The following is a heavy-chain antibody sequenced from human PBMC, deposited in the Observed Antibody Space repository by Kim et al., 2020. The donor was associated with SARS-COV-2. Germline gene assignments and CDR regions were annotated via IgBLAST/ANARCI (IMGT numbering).Heavy chain of an antibody. J-gene: IGHJ5*02. CDR3: ARGVIVVVPAAIHYNWFDP. D-gene: IGHD2-2*02. V-gene: IGHV4-59*09. Sequence: SRVTISVYTSKNQFSLKLSSVTAADTAVYYCARGVIVVVPAAIHYNWFDPWGQGTLVTVSS.